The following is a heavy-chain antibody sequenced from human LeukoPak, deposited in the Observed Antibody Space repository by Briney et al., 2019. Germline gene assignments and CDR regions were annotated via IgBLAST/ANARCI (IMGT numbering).Heavy chain of an antibody. D-gene: IGHD3-22*01. J-gene: IGHJ1*01. V-gene: IGHV5-51*01. CDR2: IYPGDSDT. CDR1: GYSFTSYW. CDR3: ARHGLSYYDSSGSYFQH. Sequence: GESLKISCKGSGYSFTSYWIGWVRQMPGKGLEWMGIIYPGDSDTRYSPSFQGQVTISADKSISTAYLQWSSLKASDTAMYYCARHGLSYYDSSGSYFQHWGQGTLVTVSS.